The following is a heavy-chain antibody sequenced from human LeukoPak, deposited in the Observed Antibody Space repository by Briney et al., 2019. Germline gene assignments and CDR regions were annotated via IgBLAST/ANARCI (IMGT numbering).Heavy chain of an antibody. V-gene: IGHV3-21*01. D-gene: IGHD2-2*01. CDR3: ARGRGCSSMSCYPDY. CDR2: ISPSRSYI. CDR1: GFSFSGYS. Sequence: GGSLRLSCAASGFSFSGYSINWVRQAPGKGLEWVSSISPSRSYIYYADSVKGRFTISRDNAKNSLYLQTNSLRAEDTAVYYCARGRGCSSMSCYPDYWGQGTLVTVSS. J-gene: IGHJ4*02.